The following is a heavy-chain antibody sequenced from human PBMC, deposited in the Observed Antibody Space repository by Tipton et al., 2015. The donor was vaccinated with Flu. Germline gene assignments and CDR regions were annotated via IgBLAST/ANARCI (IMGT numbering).Heavy chain of an antibody. J-gene: IGHJ4*02. V-gene: IGHV5-51*03. CDR3: VRASDILTCFPLPGLDY. Sequence: QLVQSGAEVKKPGESLKISCKGSGYSFTSNWIGWVRQMPGKGLEWMGIIYPVDSDTRYSPSFQGQVTISADRSISTAYLQWSSLKASDTAMYSCVRASDILTCFPLPGLDYWGPVSLVTVSS. CDR2: IYPVDSDT. CDR1: GYSFTSNW. D-gene: IGHD3-9*01.